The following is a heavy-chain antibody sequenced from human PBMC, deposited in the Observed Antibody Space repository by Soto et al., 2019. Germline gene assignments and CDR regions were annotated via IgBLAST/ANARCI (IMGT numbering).Heavy chain of an antibody. J-gene: IGHJ4*02. Sequence: GASVKVSCKASGGTFSRYAISWVRQAPGQGLEWMGGIIPIFDTANYAQMFQGRVTITADESTTTAYMELSSLRSEDTAVYYCAKPNYYDNSGPFDYWGQGTLGTVSS. CDR3: AKPNYYDNSGPFDY. V-gene: IGHV1-69*13. D-gene: IGHD3-22*01. CDR2: IIPIFDTA. CDR1: GGTFSRYA.